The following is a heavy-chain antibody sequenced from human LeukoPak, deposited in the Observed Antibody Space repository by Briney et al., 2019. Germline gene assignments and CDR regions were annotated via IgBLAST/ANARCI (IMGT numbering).Heavy chain of an antibody. D-gene: IGHD6-6*01. CDR1: GHTFTSYG. Sequence: ASVKVSCKASGHTFTSYGISWVRQAPGQGLEWMGWISAYNGNTNYAQKLQGRVTMTTDTSTSTAYMELRSLRSDDTAVYYCARDSSEMPTNWFDPWGQGTLVTVSS. V-gene: IGHV1-18*01. CDR2: ISAYNGNT. J-gene: IGHJ5*02. CDR3: ARDSSEMPTNWFDP.